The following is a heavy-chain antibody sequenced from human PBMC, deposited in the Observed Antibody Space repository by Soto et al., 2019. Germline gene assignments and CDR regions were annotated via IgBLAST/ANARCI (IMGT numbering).Heavy chain of an antibody. V-gene: IGHV3-64*01. J-gene: IGHJ4*02. Sequence: EVQLVESGGGLVQPGGSLRLSCAASGFTFSSYDMHWVRQAPGKGLEYISAISSNGGMTYYANSVKGRFTISRDNSKNIMYLQMGSLSAEGMDGDYCVGDTSFDYGGQGTLVTVSS. CDR2: ISSNGGMT. CDR1: GFTFSSYD. D-gene: IGHD3-16*01. CDR3: VGDTSFDY.